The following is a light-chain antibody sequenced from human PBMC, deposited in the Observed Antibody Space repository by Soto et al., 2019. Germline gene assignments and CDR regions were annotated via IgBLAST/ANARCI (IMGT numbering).Light chain of an antibody. CDR3: SSFTTSTTLI. Sequence: SYELTQPPSVSVSPGQTATITCSGDKLGYRFVSWYQQKPGQSPVLVIYQDSKRPSGIPERFSGSKSGNTASLTVSGLQAEDEADYYCSSFTTSTTLIFGGGTKVTVL. J-gene: IGLJ2*01. CDR1: KLGYRF. V-gene: IGLV3-1*01. CDR2: QDS.